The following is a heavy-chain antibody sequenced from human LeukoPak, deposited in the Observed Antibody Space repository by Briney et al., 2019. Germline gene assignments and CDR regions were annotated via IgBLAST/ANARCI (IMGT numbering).Heavy chain of an antibody. CDR3: VRVNDYGGPHY. V-gene: IGHV3-74*01. Sequence: PGGSRRLSCAVSGFTFSSYWMHWVRQAPGKGLVWVSRIDRDGSRINYADSVKGRFTISRDNGKNTLFLQMNSLRAEDAAVYYCVRVNDYGGPHYWGQGTLVTVSS. J-gene: IGHJ4*02. CDR1: GFTFSSYW. D-gene: IGHD4-23*01. CDR2: IDRDGSRI.